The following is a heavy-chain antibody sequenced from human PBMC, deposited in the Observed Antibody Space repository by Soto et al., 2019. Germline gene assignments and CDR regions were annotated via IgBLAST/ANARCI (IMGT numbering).Heavy chain of an antibody. D-gene: IGHD3-22*01. J-gene: IGHJ6*02. CDR1: GLTVSGNY. CDR2: LYSGGNT. Sequence: PGGSLRLSCAASGLTVSGNYMSWVRQAPGKGLEWVSVLYSGGNTKYADSVKGRFTIYRDNSKSTLYLQMNSLRAEDTAVYFCARDKYDSSGYYYYGMDVWGQGTTVTVSS. CDR3: ARDKYDSSGYYYYGMDV. V-gene: IGHV3-66*01.